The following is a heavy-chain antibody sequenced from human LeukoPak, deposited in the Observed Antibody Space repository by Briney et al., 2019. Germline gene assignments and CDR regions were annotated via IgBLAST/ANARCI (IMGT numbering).Heavy chain of an antibody. D-gene: IGHD3-9*01. CDR1: GFTFGDYA. Sequence: GGSLRLSCTASGFTFGDYAMSWVRQAPGKGLEWVGFIRSKAYGGTTEYAASVEVRFIISRDDSKSIAYLQMNSLKTEDTAVYYCTSQLTSYDILTGFYISSNHWGQGTVVTVSS. CDR2: IRSKAYGGTT. CDR3: TSQLTSYDILTGFYISSNH. J-gene: IGHJ5*02. V-gene: IGHV3-49*04.